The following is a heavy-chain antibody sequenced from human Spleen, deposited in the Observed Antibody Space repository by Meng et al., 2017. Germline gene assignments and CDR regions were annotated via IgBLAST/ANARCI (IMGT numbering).Heavy chain of an antibody. J-gene: IGHJ6*02. V-gene: IGHV3-74*01. Sequence: GESLKISCVASGFNFGAYWMHWARQLPGKGLVWVSRISHDERDIIYADSVKGRFSSSRDNARSTLFLQMNSLRAEDTAVYYCARDSRRYYDILTGYHYGMDVWGQGTTVTVSS. CDR2: ISHDERDI. CDR3: ARDSRRYYDILTGYHYGMDV. D-gene: IGHD3-9*01. CDR1: GFNFGAYW.